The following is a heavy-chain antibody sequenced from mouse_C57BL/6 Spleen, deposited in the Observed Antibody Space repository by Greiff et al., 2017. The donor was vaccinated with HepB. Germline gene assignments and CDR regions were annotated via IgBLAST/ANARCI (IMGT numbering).Heavy chain of an antibody. CDR3: ARDADGYDVGYFDV. D-gene: IGHD2-2*01. Sequence: EVQGVESGGGLVQSGRSLRLSCATSGFTFSDFYMEWFRHAPGKGLEWIAASRNKANDYTTEYSASVKGRFIVSRDTSQSILYLQMNALRAEDTAIYYCARDADGYDVGYFDVWGTGTTVTVSS. CDR2: SRNKANDYTT. CDR1: GFTFSDFY. J-gene: IGHJ1*03. V-gene: IGHV7-1*01.